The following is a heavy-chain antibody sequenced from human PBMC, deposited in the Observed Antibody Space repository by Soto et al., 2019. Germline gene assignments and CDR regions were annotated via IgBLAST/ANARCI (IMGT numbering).Heavy chain of an antibody. Sequence: QVQLVQSGAEVKKPGASVKVSCKASGYTFTGYYMHWVRQAPGQGLEWMGWINPNSGGTNYAQKFQGWVTMTRDTSISTAYMELSRLRSDDTAVYYCARDLEYYDILTGLGRAYGMDVWGQGTTVTVSS. CDR3: ARDLEYYDILTGLGRAYGMDV. CDR2: INPNSGGT. CDR1: GYTFTGYY. V-gene: IGHV1-2*04. J-gene: IGHJ6*02. D-gene: IGHD3-9*01.